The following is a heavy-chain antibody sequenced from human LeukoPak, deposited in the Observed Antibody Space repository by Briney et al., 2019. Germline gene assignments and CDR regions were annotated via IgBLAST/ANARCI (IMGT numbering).Heavy chain of an antibody. CDR3: ARGDRFTRRAAACD. CDR2: INHSGST. V-gene: IGHV4-34*01. J-gene: IGHJ4*02. CDR1: GGSFSGYY. D-gene: IGHD6-13*01. Sequence: SETLSLTCAGYGGSFSGYYWSWIRQPPGKGLEWIGEINHSGSTNYNPSLKSRVTISVDTSKNQFSLKLSSVTAADTAVYYCARGDRFTRRAAACDWGQGTLVTVSS.